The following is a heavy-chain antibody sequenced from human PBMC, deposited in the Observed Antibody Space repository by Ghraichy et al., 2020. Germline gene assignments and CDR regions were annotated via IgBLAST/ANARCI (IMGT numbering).Heavy chain of an antibody. CDR1: GFTFSSYG. J-gene: IGHJ4*02. CDR3: AKDPQVLGIVLMVYEY. D-gene: IGHD2-8*01. Sequence: GESLNISCAASGFTFSSYGMHWVRQAPGKGLEWVAVISYDGSNKYYADSVKGRFTISRDNSKNTLYLQMNSLRAEDTAVYYCAKDPQVLGIVLMVYEYWGQGTLVTVSS. V-gene: IGHV3-30*18. CDR2: ISYDGSNK.